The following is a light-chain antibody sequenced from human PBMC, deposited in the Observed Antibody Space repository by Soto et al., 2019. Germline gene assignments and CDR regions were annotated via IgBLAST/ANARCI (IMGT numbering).Light chain of an antibody. Sequence: EIVLTQSPGTLSLSPGERSTLSCMASQSVNSDYLAWFQQKPGQAPRLLIYGASTRTTGITDRFSGSGSGTDFTLTIGRLEPGDFAVYYCLHYGGSPLTFGQGTRLDIK. CDR3: LHYGGSPLT. J-gene: IGKJ5*01. V-gene: IGKV3-20*01. CDR2: GAS. CDR1: QSVNSDY.